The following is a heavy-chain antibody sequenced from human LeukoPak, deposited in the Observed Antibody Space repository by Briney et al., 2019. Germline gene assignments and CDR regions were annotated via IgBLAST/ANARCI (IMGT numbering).Heavy chain of an antibody. CDR2: ICTSGDA. CDR3: ATGAGDFDN. J-gene: IGHJ4*02. CDR1: GGAISSYC. Sequence: SETLSLTCGVSGGAISSYCWSWIRRSAGKGLQWIGRICTSGDANYNPSLKSRVTMSLDTSKNQFSLKLSSVTAADTGVYYCATGAGDFDNWGQGTLVTVSS. V-gene: IGHV4-59*10. D-gene: IGHD6-19*01.